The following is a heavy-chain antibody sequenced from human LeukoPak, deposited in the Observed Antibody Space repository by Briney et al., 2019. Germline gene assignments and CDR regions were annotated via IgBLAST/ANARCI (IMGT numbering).Heavy chain of an antibody. CDR3: ARDSGDIVGATSFCDY. CDR1: GFTFSSYG. J-gene: IGHJ4*02. V-gene: IGHV3-74*01. Sequence: GRSLRLSCAASGFTFSSYGMHWVRHAPGKGLVWVSRINSDGSSTSYADSVKGRFTISRDNAKNTLYLQMNSLRAEDTAVYYCARDSGDIVGATSFCDYWGQGTLVTVSS. D-gene: IGHD1-26*01. CDR2: INSDGSST.